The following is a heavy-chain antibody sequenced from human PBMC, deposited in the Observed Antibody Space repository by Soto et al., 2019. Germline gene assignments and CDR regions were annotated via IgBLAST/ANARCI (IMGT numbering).Heavy chain of an antibody. V-gene: IGHV1-46*03. J-gene: IGHJ6*03. CDR3: ARHRGYSYGSGYYYYYYMDV. CDR1: GYTFTSYY. Sequence: QVQLVQSGAEVKKPGASVKVSCKASGYTFTSYYMHWVRQAPGQGLEWMGIINPSGGSTSYAQKFQGGVTMTRDTSTSTVYMELSSLRSEDTAVYYCARHRGYSYGSGYYYYYYMDVWGKGTTVTVSS. D-gene: IGHD5-18*01. CDR2: INPSGGST.